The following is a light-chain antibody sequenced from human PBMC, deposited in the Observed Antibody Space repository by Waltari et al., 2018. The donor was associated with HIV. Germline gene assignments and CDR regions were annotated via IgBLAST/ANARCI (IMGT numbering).Light chain of an antibody. CDR3: ATWNDSLSGYV. CDR2: RSN. Sequence: QSVLTQPPSASGTPGQRVTISCSGSSSNIGRNYVYWYRQCPGTHPKRLIYRSNTRPSGCPDRFAGAKSGTSASLAISGLLSEDEADYYCATWNDSLSGYVFGTGTKVTV. CDR1: SSNIGRNY. J-gene: IGLJ1*01. V-gene: IGLV1-47*01.